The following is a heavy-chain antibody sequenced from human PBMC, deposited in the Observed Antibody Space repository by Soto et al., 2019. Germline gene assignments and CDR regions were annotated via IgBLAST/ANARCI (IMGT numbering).Heavy chain of an antibody. V-gene: IGHV4-38-2*01. CDR2: IYHSGST. Sequence: SETLSLTXAVSGYSISSGYYWGWIRQPPGKGLEWIGSIYHSGSTYYNPSLKSRVTISVDTSKNQFSLKLSSVTAADTAVYYCARHPSSSSGWFDPWGQGTLVTVSS. D-gene: IGHD6-6*01. CDR3: ARHPSSSSGWFDP. CDR1: GYSISSGYY. J-gene: IGHJ5*02.